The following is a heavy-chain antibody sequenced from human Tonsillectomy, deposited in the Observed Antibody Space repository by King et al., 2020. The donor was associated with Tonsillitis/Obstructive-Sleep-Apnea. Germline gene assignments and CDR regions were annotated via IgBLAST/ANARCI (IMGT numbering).Heavy chain of an antibody. V-gene: IGHV4-39*01. Sequence: QVQLQESGPGLVKPSETLSLTCTVSGGSISGTNYYWGWIRQPPGKGLEWIGSIYYTGSTYYNPSLESRVTIFVDTSKNQFSLKLSSVAPADTAVYYCARHGGSGWYGGWFDPCGQGTLVTVSS. CDR1: GGSISGTNYY. D-gene: IGHD6-19*01. J-gene: IGHJ5*02. CDR3: ARHGGSGWYGGWFDP. CDR2: IYYTGST.